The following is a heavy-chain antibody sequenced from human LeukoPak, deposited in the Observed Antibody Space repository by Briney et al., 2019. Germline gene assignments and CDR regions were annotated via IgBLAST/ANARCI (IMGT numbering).Heavy chain of an antibody. CDR2: ITDGGGDT. CDR3: AKSPKDTAPLGART. CDR1: GFTFSNYA. J-gene: IGHJ4*02. Sequence: GRSLRLSCAASGFTFSNYAMTWVRQAPGEGLEWVSSITDGGGDTAYAGSVKGRFTISRDNSKNTLYLQMNSLRVDDTAVYYCAKSPKDTAPLGARTGGQGALVTVSS. V-gene: IGHV3-23*01. D-gene: IGHD5-18*01.